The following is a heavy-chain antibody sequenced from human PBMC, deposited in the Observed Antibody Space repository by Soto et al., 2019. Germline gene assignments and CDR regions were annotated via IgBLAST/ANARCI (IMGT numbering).Heavy chain of an antibody. CDR3: AQMWFGELWHGMDV. Sequence: QLVQSGAEVKRPGSSVKVSCKASGGDFLSYTISWVRQVPGQGPEWMGTIIPILDVAKKAQKFQGRVAITAYKATSTVYLELRSLRSDDTAVYYCAQMWFGELWHGMDVWGQGTTITVSS. V-gene: IGHV1-69*02. J-gene: IGHJ6*02. CDR2: IIPILDVA. CDR1: GGDFLSYT. D-gene: IGHD3-10*01.